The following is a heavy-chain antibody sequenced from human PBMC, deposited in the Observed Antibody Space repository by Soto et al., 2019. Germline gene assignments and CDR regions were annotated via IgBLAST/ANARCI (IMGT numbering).Heavy chain of an antibody. V-gene: IGHV1-18*01. CDR3: AKFTMVRGGKYSYGMDV. CDR1: GYTFTSYG. D-gene: IGHD3-10*01. CDR2: ISAYNGNT. J-gene: IGHJ6*02. Sequence: QVQLVQSGAEVKKPGASVKVSCKASGYTFTSYGISWVRQAPGQGREWMGWISAYNGNTNYAQKLQGRVTMTTDTSTSTAYMELRSLRSDDTAVYYCAKFTMVRGGKYSYGMDVWGQGTTVTVSS.